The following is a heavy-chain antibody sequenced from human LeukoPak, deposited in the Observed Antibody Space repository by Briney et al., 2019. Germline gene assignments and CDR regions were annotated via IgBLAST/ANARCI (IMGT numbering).Heavy chain of an antibody. Sequence: PSQTLSLTCTVSGGSMSSGSYYWSWIRQPAGKGLEWIGRINTSGSTKYNPSLKSRVTISVDTSKNQFSLKLSSVTAADTAVYYCARAGYEYYYYYYMDVWGKGTTVTVSS. J-gene: IGHJ6*03. D-gene: IGHD5-18*01. V-gene: IGHV4-61*02. CDR2: INTSGST. CDR1: GGSMSSGSYY. CDR3: ARAGYEYYYYYYMDV.